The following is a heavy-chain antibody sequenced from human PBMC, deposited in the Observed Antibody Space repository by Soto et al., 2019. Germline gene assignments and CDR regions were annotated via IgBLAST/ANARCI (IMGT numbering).Heavy chain of an antibody. D-gene: IGHD1-26*01. J-gene: IGHJ4*02. CDR2: VTYSGANT. CDR1: GFTFGSYA. Sequence: GGSLRLSCASSGFTFGSYAMSWVRQAPGKGLEWVSLVTYSGANTYYAGSVTGRFTISRDNSRNTLYLQMSSLGVEDTAVYYCATPSLSTGGYSSFDSWGRGTLVTVSS. CDR3: ATPSLSTGGYSSFDS. V-gene: IGHV3-23*01.